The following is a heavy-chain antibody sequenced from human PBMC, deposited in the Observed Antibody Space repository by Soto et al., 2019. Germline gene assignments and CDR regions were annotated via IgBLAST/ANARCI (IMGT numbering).Heavy chain of an antibody. CDR1: GGSISTYY. CDR2: FYDGGST. Sequence: SETLSLTCTVSGGSISTYYWSWIRQPPGKGLEWIGYFYDGGSTNYNPSLKSRVTISVDTSKNQFSLKLTSVTAADTAVYYCTRDSIKPQYGMDVWGQGTTVTVSS. CDR3: TRDSIKPQYGMDV. V-gene: IGHV4-59*01. J-gene: IGHJ6*02.